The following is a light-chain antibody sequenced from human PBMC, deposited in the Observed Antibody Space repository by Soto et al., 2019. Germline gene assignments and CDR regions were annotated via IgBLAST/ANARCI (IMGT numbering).Light chain of an antibody. CDR3: AAWDDSLSGYV. Sequence: QSFLNQPPSASGTPGQRVTISCSGSSSNIGSNYVYWYQQLPGTAPKLLIYNNNLRPSGVPDRFSGSKSDTSASLAISGLRSEDEADYYCAAWDDSLSGYVFGTGTKVTVL. J-gene: IGLJ1*01. CDR2: NNN. V-gene: IGLV1-47*02. CDR1: SSNIGSNY.